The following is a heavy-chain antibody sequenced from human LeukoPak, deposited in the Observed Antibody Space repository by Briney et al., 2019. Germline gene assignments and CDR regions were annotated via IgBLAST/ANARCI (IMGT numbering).Heavy chain of an antibody. V-gene: IGHV4-61*01. Sequence: SETLSLTCTVSGGSVSSGSYYWNWIRQPPGKGLEWIGYMYDSGSTNNNPSLKSRVTISVDTSKNQFSLKVNSVTAADTGVYYCARDDGGGWTGFDYWGQGALVTVSS. CDR1: GGSVSSGSYY. J-gene: IGHJ4*02. CDR2: MYDSGST. D-gene: IGHD2-15*01. CDR3: ARDDGGGWTGFDY.